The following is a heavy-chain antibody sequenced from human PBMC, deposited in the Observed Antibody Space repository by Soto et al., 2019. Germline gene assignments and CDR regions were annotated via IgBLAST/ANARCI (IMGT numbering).Heavy chain of an antibody. Sequence: QVQLVESGGGVVQPGKSLTLSCAASEFTFSSFAMHWVRQPPGKGLEWVAVVSFDGNRQYFSDSVKGRFTISRDNSKNTVSLHMNSLRDDDSALYYCARRHREVPSLIGDYFDYWGQGTLVTVSS. CDR1: EFTFSSFA. J-gene: IGHJ4*02. CDR3: ARRHREVPSLIGDYFDY. V-gene: IGHV3-30*04. CDR2: VSFDGNRQ. D-gene: IGHD3-16*02.